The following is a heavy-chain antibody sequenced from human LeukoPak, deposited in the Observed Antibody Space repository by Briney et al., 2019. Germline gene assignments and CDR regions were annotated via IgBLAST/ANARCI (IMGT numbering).Heavy chain of an antibody. V-gene: IGHV3-11*06. J-gene: IGHJ4*02. CDR1: GFALSDYY. Sequence: GGSLRLSCAASGFALSDYYMSWIRQAPGRGLEWVSYICSSSSCTNYADSVKGRFTISRDNSKNTLYLQMNSLRAEDTAVYYCAGGNSFGHYFDYWGQGTLVTVSS. D-gene: IGHD5-18*01. CDR2: ICSSSSCT. CDR3: AGGNSFGHYFDY.